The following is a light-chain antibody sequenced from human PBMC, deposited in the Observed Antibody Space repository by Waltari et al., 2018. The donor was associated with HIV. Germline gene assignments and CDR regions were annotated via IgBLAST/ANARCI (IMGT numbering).Light chain of an antibody. CDR1: QSVSRNF. CDR2: GAS. Sequence: EIVLTQSPGTLSLSPGERATLSCRASQSVSRNFLAWYHQQPGQAPRLLIYGASTRAHGIPDRFSGTGSGTDFTLTISRLEPEEFGVFYCQQYGSSREYTFGQGTKLEIK. V-gene: IGKV3-20*01. J-gene: IGKJ2*01. CDR3: QQYGSSREYT.